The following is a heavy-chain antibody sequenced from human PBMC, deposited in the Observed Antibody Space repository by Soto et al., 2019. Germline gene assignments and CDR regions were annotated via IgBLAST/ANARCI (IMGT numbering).Heavy chain of an antibody. CDR3: ARHGPRVAAAPFNWFDP. V-gene: IGHV5-51*01. D-gene: IGHD2-15*01. CDR2: IYPGDSDT. J-gene: IGHJ5*02. CDR1: GYNVTSYW. Sequence: GESLNIANKDSGYNVTSYWIGWVRQMPGKGLEWMGIIYPGDSDTRYSPSFQGQVTISADKSISTAYLQWSRLKASDTAMYYCARHGPRVAAAPFNWFDPWGQGTLVTVSS.